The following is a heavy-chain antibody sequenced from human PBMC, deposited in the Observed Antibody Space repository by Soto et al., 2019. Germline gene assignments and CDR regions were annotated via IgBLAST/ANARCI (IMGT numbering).Heavy chain of an antibody. CDR1: GYTFTSYG. CDR2: ISAYNGNT. V-gene: IGHV1-18*01. Sequence: QVQLVQSGAEVKKPGASVKVSCKASGYTFTSYGISWVRQAPGQGLEWMGWISAYNGNTNYAQKLKGRVTMTTDTSTTTAYMELRRLRSDDTAVYYCARDLWRGVLMVLGAFDLWGQGTMVTVSS. CDR3: ARDLWRGVLMVLGAFDL. J-gene: IGHJ3*01. D-gene: IGHD2-8*01.